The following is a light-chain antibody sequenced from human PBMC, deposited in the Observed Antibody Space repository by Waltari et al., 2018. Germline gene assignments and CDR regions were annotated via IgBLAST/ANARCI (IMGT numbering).Light chain of an antibody. CDR2: QDT. Sequence: SYDLTQPPSVSASPGQTASIACFGDKLGDKYVSWYQQKPGQSPVLVTYQDTKRPSVTPERFSASNAGNTATLTVSETQAVDEASYYCQTWDSNTVVFCGGTTLTVL. V-gene: IGLV3-1*01. J-gene: IGLJ2*01. CDR1: KLGDKY. CDR3: QTWDSNTVV.